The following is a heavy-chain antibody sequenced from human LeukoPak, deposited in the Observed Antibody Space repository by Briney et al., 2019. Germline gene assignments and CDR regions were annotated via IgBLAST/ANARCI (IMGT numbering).Heavy chain of an antibody. CDR1: GFSLSTSGVG. Sequence: SGPTLVNPTQTLTLTCTFSGFSLSTSGVGVGWIRQPPGKALEWLALIYWDDDKRYSPSPKSRLTITKDTSKNQVVLTMTNMDPVDTATYYCAHIAYYDSSGYPRRAFDIWGQGTMVTVSS. CDR2: IYWDDDK. V-gene: IGHV2-5*02. J-gene: IGHJ3*02. D-gene: IGHD3-22*01. CDR3: AHIAYYDSSGYPRRAFDI.